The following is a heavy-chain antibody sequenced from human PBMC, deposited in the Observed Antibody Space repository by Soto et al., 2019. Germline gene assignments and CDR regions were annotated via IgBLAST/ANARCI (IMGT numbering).Heavy chain of an antibody. CDR3: ARGRYCSSTSCYVRIWYFDE. CDR1: GFTFSSYS. CDR2: ISSSSSYI. V-gene: IGHV3-21*01. D-gene: IGHD2-2*01. Sequence: GGSLRLSCAASGFTFSSYSMNWVRQAPGKGLEWVSSISSSSSYIYYADSVKGRFTISGDNAKNSLYLQMNSLRAEDTAVYYCARGRYCSSTSCYVRIWYFDERGQRTFVTVS. J-gene: IGHJ4*02.